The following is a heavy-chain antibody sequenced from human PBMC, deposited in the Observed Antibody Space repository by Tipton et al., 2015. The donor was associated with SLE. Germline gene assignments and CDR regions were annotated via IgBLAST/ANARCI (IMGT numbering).Heavy chain of an antibody. D-gene: IGHD6-6*01. CDR2: INHSGST. Sequence: LRLSCAVYGGSFSGYYWSWIRQPPGKGLEWIGEINHSGSTNYNPSLKSRVTISVDTPKKQFSLKLRSVTAADTAVYYCARGIVAAFSYWGQVTLVIVSP. CDR1: GGSFSGYY. CDR3: ARGIVAAFSY. V-gene: IGHV4-34*01. J-gene: IGHJ4*02.